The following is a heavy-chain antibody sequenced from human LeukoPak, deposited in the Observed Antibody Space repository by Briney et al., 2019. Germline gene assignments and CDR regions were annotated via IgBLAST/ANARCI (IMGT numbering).Heavy chain of an antibody. CDR3: ARAVSNTVTTYGFDY. V-gene: IGHV4-4*02. J-gene: IGHJ4*02. CDR2: IHHSGSI. Sequence: SGTLSLTCAVSGVSISSNLWWTWVRQPPGKGLEWIAEIHHSGSINYNPSLKSRVTISVDTSKNQFSLKLSSVTAADTAVYYCARAVSNTVTTYGFDYWGQGTLVTVSS. CDR1: GVSISSNLW. D-gene: IGHD4-17*01.